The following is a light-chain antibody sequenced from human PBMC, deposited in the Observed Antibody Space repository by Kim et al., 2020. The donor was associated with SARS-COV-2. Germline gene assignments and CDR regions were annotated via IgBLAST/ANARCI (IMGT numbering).Light chain of an antibody. CDR1: QSLSSN. V-gene: IGKV3-15*01. CDR3: QQHTNWPPT. J-gene: IGKJ1*01. CDR2: GAS. Sequence: VSPGERATLSCRASQSLSSNLAWYQQKPGQAPRLLIYGASTRATGIPARFSGSGSGTEFTLTISSLQSEDFAVYYCQQHTNWPPTFGQGTKVDIK.